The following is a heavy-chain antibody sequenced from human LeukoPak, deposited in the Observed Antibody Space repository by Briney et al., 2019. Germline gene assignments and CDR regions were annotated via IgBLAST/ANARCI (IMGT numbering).Heavy chain of an antibody. D-gene: IGHD4-17*01. Sequence: GASVKLSCTASGYTFTSYYMHWVRQAPGQGLEWMGIINPLSGKTTYTQTFQDRVTMTRDTSTSTVCMELSSLRSEETAVYYCARDPGNYGDLGLDIWGQGTTVTVSS. V-gene: IGHV1-46*01. CDR3: ARDPGNYGDLGLDI. CDR2: INPLSGKT. CDR1: GYTFTSYY. J-gene: IGHJ3*02.